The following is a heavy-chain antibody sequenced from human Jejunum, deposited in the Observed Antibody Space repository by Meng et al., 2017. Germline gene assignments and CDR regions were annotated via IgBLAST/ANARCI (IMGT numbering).Heavy chain of an antibody. CDR2: VWPSGAT. D-gene: IGHD1-14*01. CDR1: GVSTTAPFY. CDR3: ARAIRERYFDS. J-gene: IGHJ4*02. Sequence: QGRLPGSGPGLVKPSGTLSLTCTVSGVSTTAPFYWTWIRQAPGKGLEWIGEVWPSGATYYNPSLSSRITISIDTSNNQFSLEVAFLTAADTAVYYCARAIRERYFDSWGQGTLVTVSS. V-gene: IGHV4-4*02.